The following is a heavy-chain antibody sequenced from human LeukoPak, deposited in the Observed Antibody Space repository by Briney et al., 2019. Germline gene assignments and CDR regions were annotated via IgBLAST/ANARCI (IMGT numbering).Heavy chain of an antibody. V-gene: IGHV1-18*01. Sequence: ASVKVSCKAAGYTFTSYGISWVRHAPGQGLEWMGWISAYNGNTNYAQKLQGRVTITTDTSTSTANMELRSLRSDDTAVYYCARGRGITFGGVIVNLYFDYWGQGTLVTVSS. J-gene: IGHJ4*02. CDR1: GYTFTSYG. CDR3: ARGRGITFGGVIVNLYFDY. D-gene: IGHD3-16*02. CDR2: ISAYNGNT.